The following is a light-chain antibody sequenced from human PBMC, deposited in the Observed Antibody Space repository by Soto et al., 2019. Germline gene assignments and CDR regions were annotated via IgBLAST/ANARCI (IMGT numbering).Light chain of an antibody. J-gene: IGKJ1*01. CDR2: WAS. Sequence: DIVMTQSPDSLAVSLGERATINCKSSQIVLYSPNNKNYLAWYQQKTRQPPKLLIAWASTREAGVTDRFSGSGSGTDVTRTISAQQAEDLAVDYSQRYCGTPLTFGEGTKVDI. CDR1: QIVLYSPNNKNY. V-gene: IGKV4-1*01. CDR3: QRYCGTPLT.